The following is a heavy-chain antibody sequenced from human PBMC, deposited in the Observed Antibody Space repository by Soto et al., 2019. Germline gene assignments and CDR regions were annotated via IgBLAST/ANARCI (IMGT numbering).Heavy chain of an antibody. V-gene: IGHV1-69*02. J-gene: IGHJ6*02. CDR2: IIPILGIA. D-gene: IGHD3-3*01. CDR1: GGTFSSYT. Sequence: GASVKVSCKASGGTFSSYTISWVRQAPGQGLEWMGRIIPILGIANYAQKFQGRVTITADKSTSTAYMELSSLRSEDTAVYYCAGKSYYDFWSGSLPYYYYGMDVWGQGTTVTVSS. CDR3: AGKSYYDFWSGSLPYYYYGMDV.